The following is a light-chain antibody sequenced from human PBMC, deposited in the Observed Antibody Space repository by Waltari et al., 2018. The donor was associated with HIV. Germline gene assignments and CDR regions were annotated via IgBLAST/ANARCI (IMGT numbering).Light chain of an antibody. CDR2: DDS. J-gene: IGLJ2*01. Sequence: SSVLTPPPAVSVAPGQTARITCGGNNIGTKNVHWYLQKAVQSPVLVVYDDSDRPSGIPERFSGSNSGNTATLTINRVEAGDEADYYCQVWDSSSAHVVFGGGTKLTVL. V-gene: IGLV3-21*02. CDR1: NIGTKN. CDR3: QVWDSSSAHVV.